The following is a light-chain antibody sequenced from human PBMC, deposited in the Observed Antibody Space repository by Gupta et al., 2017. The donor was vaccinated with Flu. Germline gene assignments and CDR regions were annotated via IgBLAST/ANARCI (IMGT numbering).Light chain of an antibody. CDR2: LNSDGSH. CDR3: QTWGTGIWV. Sequence: QLVLTQSPSASASLGASFKLTCPLSSGHSSYAIAWHQQQPAKGPRYLMKLNSDGSHNKGDGIPDRFSGSSSGAERYLTISSLQSEDEADYYCQTWGTGIWVFGGGTKLTVL. V-gene: IGLV4-69*01. CDR1: SGHSSYA. J-gene: IGLJ3*02.